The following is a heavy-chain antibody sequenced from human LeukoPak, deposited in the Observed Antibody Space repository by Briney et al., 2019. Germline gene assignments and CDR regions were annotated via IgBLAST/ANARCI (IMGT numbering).Heavy chain of an antibody. V-gene: IGHV3-21*01. J-gene: IGHJ4*02. Sequence: GGSLRLSCAASGFTFSSYSMNWVRQAPGKGLEWVSSISSSSSYIYYADSVKGRLTISRDNAKNSLYLQMNSLRAEDTAVYYCARDGFPTVDTAMVYYFDYWGQGTLVTVSS. CDR1: GFTFSSYS. CDR3: ARDGFPTVDTAMVYYFDY. CDR2: ISSSSSYI. D-gene: IGHD5-18*01.